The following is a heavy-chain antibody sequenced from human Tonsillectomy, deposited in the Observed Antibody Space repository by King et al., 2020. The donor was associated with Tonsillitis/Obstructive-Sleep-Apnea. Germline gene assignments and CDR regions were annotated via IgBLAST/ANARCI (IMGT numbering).Heavy chain of an antibody. V-gene: IGHV3-23*04. CDR1: GFTFSRYA. CDR2: ISGGGVST. D-gene: IGHD6-6*01. CDR3: AKDSEYSSLAGALDY. J-gene: IGHJ4*02. Sequence: VQLVESGGGLVQPGGSLRLSCAASGFTFSRYALSWVRQAPGKGLEWVSAISGGGVSTYYAESVKGRFTISRDNSKNTLILQINSLRAEDTAVYYCAKDSEYSSLAGALDYWGQGTLVTVSS.